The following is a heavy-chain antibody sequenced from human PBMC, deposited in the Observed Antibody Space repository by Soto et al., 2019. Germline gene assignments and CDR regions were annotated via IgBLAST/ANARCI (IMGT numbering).Heavy chain of an antibody. D-gene: IGHD6-13*01. CDR1: GYNFDSYW. J-gene: IGHJ6*02. Sequence: GESLKISCKGSGYNFDSYWINWVRQTPGKVLEWMGRIDPIDSKTKYSPSLEGHITISVDKSISTTYLQWSSLKASDTAIYYCARRIAAAGGYYYYAFDVWGQGTAVTGS. CDR2: IDPIDSKT. CDR3: ARRIAAAGGYYYYAFDV. V-gene: IGHV5-10-1*01.